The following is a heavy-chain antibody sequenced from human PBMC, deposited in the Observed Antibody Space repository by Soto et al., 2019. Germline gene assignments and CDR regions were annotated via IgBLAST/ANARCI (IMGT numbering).Heavy chain of an antibody. CDR3: ARGWLGPDV. V-gene: IGHV3-74*01. Sequence: EVQLVESGGGLVQPGGSLRLSCAASGFTLSGRSMHWVRQAPGKGLVWVSGIDNAGTDSTYADSVKGRFTSSRDNAKKMLYLQINSLRVADTEVYYCARGWLGPDVWVTGTRVTVSS. J-gene: IGHJ6*04. CDR2: IDNAGTDS. CDR1: GFTLSGRS. D-gene: IGHD5-18*01.